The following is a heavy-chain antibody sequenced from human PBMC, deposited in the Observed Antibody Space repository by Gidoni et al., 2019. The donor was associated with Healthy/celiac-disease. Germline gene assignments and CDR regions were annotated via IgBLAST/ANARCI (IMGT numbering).Heavy chain of an antibody. CDR2: INHSGST. CDR3: ARVCLGFWFDP. D-gene: IGHD2-15*01. Sequence: QVQLQQLGAGLLKPSETLSLTCAVYGGSFSGYYWSWIRQPPGKGLEWIGEINHSGSTNYNPSLKRRVTISVDTSKNQFSLKLSSVTAADTAVYYCARVCLGFWFDPWGQGTLVTVSS. J-gene: IGHJ5*02. CDR1: GGSFSGYY. V-gene: IGHV4-34*01.